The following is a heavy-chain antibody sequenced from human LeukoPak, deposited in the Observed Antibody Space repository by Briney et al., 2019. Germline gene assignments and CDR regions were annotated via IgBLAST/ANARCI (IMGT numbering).Heavy chain of an antibody. D-gene: IGHD2-2*01. CDR1: GYTFTSYD. CDR2: MNPNSGNT. V-gene: IGHV1-8*03. CDR3: ARGLVVPAERAMDV. J-gene: IGHJ6*04. Sequence: ASVKVSCKASGYTFTSYDINWVRQATGQGLEWMGWMNPNSGNTGYAQKFQGRVTITRNTSISTAYMELSSLRSEDTAVYYCARGLVVPAERAMDVWGKGTTVTVSS.